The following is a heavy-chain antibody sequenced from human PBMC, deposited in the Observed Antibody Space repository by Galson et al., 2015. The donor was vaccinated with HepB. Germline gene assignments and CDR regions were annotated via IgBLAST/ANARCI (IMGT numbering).Heavy chain of an antibody. V-gene: IGHV3-30*18. CDR2: ISYDGSCR. D-gene: IGHD3-16*01. CDR3: AKGGPGRIGMMITRSLWFDP. Sequence: SLRLSCASSGFSFSNYATHWVRQAPGKGLEWMAVISYDGSCRYYSDSVKGRFTVSRDPSRSILYLQMNSLRVDDTAVYYCAKGGPGRIGMMITRSLWFDPWGQGTLVIVSS. CDR1: GFSFSNYA. J-gene: IGHJ5*02.